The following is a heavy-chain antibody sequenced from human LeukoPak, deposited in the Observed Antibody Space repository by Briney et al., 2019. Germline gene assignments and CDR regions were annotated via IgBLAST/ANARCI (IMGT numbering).Heavy chain of an antibody. Sequence: SETLSLTCGVSGYSISSGYYWGWIRQPPGKGLEWIGYIYYSGSTNYNPSLKSRVTISVDTSKNQFSLKLSSVTAADTAVYYCARGYYFDYWGQGTLVTVSS. CDR3: ARGYYFDY. V-gene: IGHV4-61*01. J-gene: IGHJ4*02. CDR1: GYSISSGYY. CDR2: IYYSGST.